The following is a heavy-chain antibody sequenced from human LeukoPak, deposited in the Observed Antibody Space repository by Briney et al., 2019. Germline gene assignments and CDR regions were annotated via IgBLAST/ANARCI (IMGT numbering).Heavy chain of an antibody. D-gene: IGHD4-23*01. CDR1: GGSIRSWTYY. J-gene: IGHJ4*02. CDR3: AYGSNSAADH. V-gene: IGHV4-39*01. CDR2: IYYGGTN. Sequence: PSETLSLTCTVSGGSIRSWTYYWGWIRQPPGKGLEWIGTIYYGGTNYYNPSLKSRVTITVDTSKNQFSLNLNSVTAADTAVYYCAYGSNSAADHWGQGTLVTVSS.